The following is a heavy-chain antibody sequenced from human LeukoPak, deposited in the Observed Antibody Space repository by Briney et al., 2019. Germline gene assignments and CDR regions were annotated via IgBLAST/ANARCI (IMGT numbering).Heavy chain of an antibody. V-gene: IGHV3-23*01. J-gene: IGHJ4*02. CDR2: ISGSGGST. CDR3: AKDRDSSGYYYYYFDY. Sequence: PGGSLRLSCAASGFTFSSYAMSWVRQAPGKGLEWVSAISGSGGSTYYADSVKGRFTISRDNSKNTLYLQMNSLRAEDTAVYYCAKDRDSSGYYYYYFDYWGQGTLVTVSS. D-gene: IGHD3-22*01. CDR1: GFTFSSYA.